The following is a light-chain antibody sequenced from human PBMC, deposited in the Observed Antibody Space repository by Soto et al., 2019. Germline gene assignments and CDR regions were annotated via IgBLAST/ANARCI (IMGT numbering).Light chain of an antibody. Sequence: QSVLAQPASVSGSPGQSITISCTGTSSDVGGYDYVSWYQLHPGKAPKLMVFEVNNRPSGVSYRFSGSKSGNPASLTISGLQAEDESDYFCSSYSISTANLFGTGTKVTVL. CDR3: SSYSISTANL. CDR2: EVN. V-gene: IGLV2-14*01. CDR1: SSDVGGYDY. J-gene: IGLJ1*01.